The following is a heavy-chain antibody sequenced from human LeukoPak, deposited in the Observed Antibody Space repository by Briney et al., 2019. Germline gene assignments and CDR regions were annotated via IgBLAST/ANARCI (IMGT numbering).Heavy chain of an antibody. CDR2: ISSASNTI. V-gene: IGHV3-48*01. CDR1: GFTFDDYG. J-gene: IGHJ5*02. CDR3: ARDGWFGDNNWFDP. Sequence: PGGSLRLSCAASGFTFDDYGMSWVRQAPGKGLEWVSYISSASNTIYYADSVKGRFTISRDNAKNSLYLQMNSLRAEDTAMYYCARDGWFGDNNWFDPWGQGTLVPVSS. D-gene: IGHD3-10*01.